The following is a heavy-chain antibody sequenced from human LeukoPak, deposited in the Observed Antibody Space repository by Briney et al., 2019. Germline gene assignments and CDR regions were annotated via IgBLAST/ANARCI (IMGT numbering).Heavy chain of an antibody. J-gene: IGHJ6*03. Sequence: SETLSLTCTVSGGPISSHYWSWIRQPPGKGLEWIGYIYYSGSTNYNPSLKSRVTISVDTSKNQFSLKLSSVTAADTAVYYCSHSYYYYYMDVWGKGTTVTVSS. CDR1: GGPISSHY. CDR3: SHSYYYYYMDV. CDR2: IYYSGST. V-gene: IGHV4-59*11.